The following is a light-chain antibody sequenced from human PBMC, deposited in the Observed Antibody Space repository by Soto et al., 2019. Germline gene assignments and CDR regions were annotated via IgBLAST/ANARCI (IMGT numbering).Light chain of an antibody. Sequence: AIQLTQSPSSLSASVGDRVTISCRASQSISTYLNWYQQKPGKAPRLLIYDVSKLRTGVPSRFSGSGSGTEFTLTISSLQPEDFASYYCLQDYGDSWTFGQGTKVDIK. CDR2: DVS. CDR1: QSISTY. V-gene: IGKV1-6*01. CDR3: LQDYGDSWT. J-gene: IGKJ1*01.